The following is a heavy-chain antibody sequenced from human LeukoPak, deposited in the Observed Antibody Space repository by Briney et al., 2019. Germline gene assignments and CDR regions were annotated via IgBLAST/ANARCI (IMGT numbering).Heavy chain of an antibody. CDR1: GVTVGNNY. CDR3: ASDPPAVAANTYG. D-gene: IGHD6-6*01. J-gene: IGHJ4*02. Sequence: GGSLRLSCAASGVTVGNNYMNWVRQAPGKGLEWVSLIYSGGSTHYADSVKGRFTISRDNSKNTLYLQMNSLRVDDTAVYYCASDPPAVAANTYGWGQGTLVTVSS. CDR2: IYSGGST. V-gene: IGHV3-66*01.